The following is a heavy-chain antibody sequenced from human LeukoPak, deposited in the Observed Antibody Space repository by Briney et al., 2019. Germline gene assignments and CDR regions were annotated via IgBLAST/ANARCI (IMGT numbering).Heavy chain of an antibody. CDR2: IIGSGGST. CDR1: GFTFSSYA. Sequence: PGGSLRLSCTASGFTFSSYAMSWDRQAPGKGLEWVSAIIGSGGSTYYADSVKGRFTISRDNSKNTLYLQMNSLRVEDTAVYYCAKASSSTSCYSNWFDPWGQGTLVTVSS. D-gene: IGHD2-2*01. CDR3: AKASSSTSCYSNWFDP. V-gene: IGHV3-23*01. J-gene: IGHJ5*02.